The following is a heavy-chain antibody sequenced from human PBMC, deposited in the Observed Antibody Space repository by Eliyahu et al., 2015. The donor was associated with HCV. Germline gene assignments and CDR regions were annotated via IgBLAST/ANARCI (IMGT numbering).Heavy chain of an antibody. V-gene: IGHV3-11*06. CDR2: ISGSSSYT. CDR3: ARYTTGKEINDY. Sequence: QVQLVESGGGLVKPGGSLXLSCAASGFXFSDYYMSWXRQAPGKGLEWISYISGSSSYTDYADSVKGRFTISRDNAKKALYLQMNSLRVEDTAVYYCARYTTGKEINDYWGQGTLVIVSS. D-gene: IGHD1-1*01. CDR1: GFXFSDYY. J-gene: IGHJ4*02.